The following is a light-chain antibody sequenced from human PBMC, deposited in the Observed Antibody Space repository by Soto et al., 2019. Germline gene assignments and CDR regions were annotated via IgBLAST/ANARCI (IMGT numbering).Light chain of an antibody. J-gene: IGKJ1*01. CDR3: QQYGNSPPWT. V-gene: IGKV3D-20*01. CDR2: ETS. Sequence: EIVLTQSPATLSLSPGDRATLSCGASQSVASGFLAWYQQRPGLAPRLLMYETSTRATGCPVRFSGSGSGTDFTLTISRLEPADFAVYYCQQYGNSPPWTFGQGTKVDIK. CDR1: QSVASGF.